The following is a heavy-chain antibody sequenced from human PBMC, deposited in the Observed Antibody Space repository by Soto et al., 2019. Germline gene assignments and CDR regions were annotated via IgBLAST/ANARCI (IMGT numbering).Heavy chain of an antibody. J-gene: IGHJ6*02. Sequence: EVQLLESGGGLVQPGGSLRLSCSASGFTFSTYAMTWVRQAPGKGLEWVSSISGSGGRTYYADSVKGRFAISRDNSKNTLHLQMNSLRAEDTAIYYCVKDATHNYDFWSGYVYGMDVWGQGTTVTVSS. V-gene: IGHV3-23*01. D-gene: IGHD3-3*01. CDR3: VKDATHNYDFWSGYVYGMDV. CDR1: GFTFSTYA. CDR2: ISGSGGRT.